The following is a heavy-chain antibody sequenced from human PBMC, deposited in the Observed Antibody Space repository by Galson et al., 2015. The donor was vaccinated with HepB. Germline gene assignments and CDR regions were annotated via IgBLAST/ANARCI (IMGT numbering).Heavy chain of an antibody. CDR3: ARAQGRVVVPALLDY. CDR1: GFTFSSYG. J-gene: IGHJ4*02. V-gene: IGHV3-30*03. CDR2: ISYDGSNK. D-gene: IGHD2-2*01. Sequence: SLRLSCAASGFTFSSYGMHWVRQAPGKGLEWVAVISYDGSNKYYADSVKGRFTISRDNSKNTLYLQMNSLRAEDTAVYYCARAQGRVVVPALLDYWGQGTLVTVSS.